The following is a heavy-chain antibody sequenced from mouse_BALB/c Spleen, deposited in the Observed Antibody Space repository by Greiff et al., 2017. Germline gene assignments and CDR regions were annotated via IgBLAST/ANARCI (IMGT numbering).Heavy chain of an antibody. V-gene: IGHV1S16*01. Sequence: VKLMESGPELVKPGASVKLSCKASGYTFTSYYMYWVKQRPGQGLEWIGGINPSNGGTNFNEKFKSKATLTVDKSSSTAYMQLSSLTSEDSAVYYCTKNGYYWGQGTLVTVSA. CDR1: GYTFTSYY. CDR3: TKNGYY. CDR2: INPSNGGT. D-gene: IGHD2-14*01. J-gene: IGHJ3*01.